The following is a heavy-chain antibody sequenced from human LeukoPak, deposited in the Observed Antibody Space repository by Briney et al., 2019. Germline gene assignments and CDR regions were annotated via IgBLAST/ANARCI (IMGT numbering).Heavy chain of an antibody. V-gene: IGHV3-21*01. J-gene: IGHJ6*02. CDR2: ISSSSSYI. D-gene: IGHD2-2*01. CDR1: GFTVSSNY. Sequence: GGSLRLSCAASGFTVSSNYMSWVRQAPGKGLEWVSSISSSSSYIYYADSVKGRFTISRDNAKNSLYLQMNSLRAEDTAVYYCASVVVVPAATLYYYGMDVWGQGTTVTVSS. CDR3: ASVVVVPAATLYYYGMDV.